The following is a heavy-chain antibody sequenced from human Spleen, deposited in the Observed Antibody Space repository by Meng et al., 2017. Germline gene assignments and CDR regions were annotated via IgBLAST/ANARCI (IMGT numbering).Heavy chain of an antibody. Sequence: ASVKVSCKASGYTFSGYYIHWVRQAPGQGLEWMGWINPNSGGTHYAQMFQGRVTMTRDTSISTAYMELSRLRSDDTAVYYCARDQYGKRSIVGATYFDYWGQGTLVTVSS. V-gene: IGHV1-2*02. CDR1: GYTFSGYY. J-gene: IGHJ4*02. CDR2: INPNSGGT. D-gene: IGHD1-26*01. CDR3: ARDQYGKRSIVGATYFDY.